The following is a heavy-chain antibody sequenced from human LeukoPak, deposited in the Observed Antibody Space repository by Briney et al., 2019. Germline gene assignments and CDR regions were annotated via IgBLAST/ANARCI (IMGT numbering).Heavy chain of an antibody. CDR2: INQDGSGK. D-gene: IGHD2-15*01. CDR3: AKLHCSGVSCYGYYDY. CDR1: GYTFSRYW. Sequence: GGSLRLSCAASGYTFSRYWMTWVRQAPGKGLEWVASINQDGSGKYHVDSVEGRFTISRGNAKNSLYLEMNSLRAEDTAVYYCAKLHCSGVSCYGYYDYWGQGTLVTVSS. V-gene: IGHV3-7*02. J-gene: IGHJ4*02.